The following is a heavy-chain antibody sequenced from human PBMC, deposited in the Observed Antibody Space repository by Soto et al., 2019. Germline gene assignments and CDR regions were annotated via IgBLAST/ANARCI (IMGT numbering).Heavy chain of an antibody. CDR3: AKDRLRAWYAEYFQN. CDR1: GFTFRDYT. V-gene: IGHV3-23*01. Sequence: EVVLLESGGALVQPGGSLRLSCAASGFTFRDYTLAWVRQAPGKGLEWVAAIFGSGTRTYYADSLEGRFSISRDNSRDTLYLQMNNLRVEDTAIYYSAKDRLRAWYAEYFQNWGRGTLVTVSS. D-gene: IGHD6-13*01. J-gene: IGHJ1*01. CDR2: IFGSGTRT.